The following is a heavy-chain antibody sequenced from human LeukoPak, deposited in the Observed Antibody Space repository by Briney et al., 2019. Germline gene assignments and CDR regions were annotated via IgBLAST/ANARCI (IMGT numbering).Heavy chain of an antibody. D-gene: IGHD6-6*01. CDR3: AKDLGDTSSAPDY. Sequence: GGSLGLSCAASGFTFSDFAMHWVRQAPGKGLEWVAVTFFDGSKSYYADSVKGRFTISRDNSKNTLYLQMNTLRAEDTAFYYCAKDLGDTSSAPDYWGQGTLVTVSS. CDR2: TFFDGSKS. V-gene: IGHV3-30*18. CDR1: GFTFSDFA. J-gene: IGHJ4*02.